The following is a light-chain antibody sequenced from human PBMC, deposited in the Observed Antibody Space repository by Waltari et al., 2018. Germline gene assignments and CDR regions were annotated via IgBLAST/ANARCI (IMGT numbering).Light chain of an antibody. V-gene: IGLV3-1*01. Sequence: SHDLTQPPSVSVSPGQAVSIPCSGDKLGNKYVSWYQQKPGQSPVLVMYQDTKRPSGIPDRFFGSNSGSTATLTVSETQTIDEADYFCQAWDSTNGVMFGGGTKLTVL. CDR1: KLGNKY. J-gene: IGLJ3*02. CDR2: QDT. CDR3: QAWDSTNGVM.